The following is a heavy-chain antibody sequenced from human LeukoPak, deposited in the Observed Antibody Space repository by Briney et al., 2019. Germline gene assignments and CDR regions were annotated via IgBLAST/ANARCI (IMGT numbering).Heavy chain of an antibody. CDR1: GGSFSGYY. CDR2: INHSGRT. V-gene: IGHV4-34*01. D-gene: IGHD3-22*01. J-gene: IGHJ4*02. CDR3: SGGHYYDSSGVPPRY. Sequence: SETLSLTCAVYGGSFSGYYWSWIRQPPGKGREWIWEINHSGRTNYNPSLKSRVTIPVETSKNQFSLNLSSVTAADTAGYYFSGGHYYDSSGVPPRYWGQGNLVTVSS.